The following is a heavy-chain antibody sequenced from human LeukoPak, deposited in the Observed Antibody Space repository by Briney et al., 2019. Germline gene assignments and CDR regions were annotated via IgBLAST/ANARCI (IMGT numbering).Heavy chain of an antibody. Sequence: PGGSLRLSCAASGFTFSSYAMSWVRQAPGKGLAWVSTITGSGGSTYYADSVKGRLTISRDNSKNTLYLQMNSLRAEDTAVYYCAKTYYDSSGYYWNYFDYWGQGTLVTVPS. V-gene: IGHV3-23*01. CDR2: ITGSGGST. CDR1: GFTFSSYA. J-gene: IGHJ4*02. D-gene: IGHD3-22*01. CDR3: AKTYYDSSGYYWNYFDY.